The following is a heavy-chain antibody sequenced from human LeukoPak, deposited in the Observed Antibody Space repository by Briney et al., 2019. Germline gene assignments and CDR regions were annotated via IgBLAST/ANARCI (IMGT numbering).Heavy chain of an antibody. CDR3: ARQTTVTTFDY. D-gene: IGHD4-11*01. V-gene: IGHV1-46*01. CDR2: INPSGGST. J-gene: IGHJ4*02. Sequence: ASVKVSCKASGYTFTSYGISWVRQAPGQGLEWMGIINPSGGSTSYAQKFQGRVTMTRDTSTSTVYMELSSLRSEDTAVYYCARQTTVTTFDYWGQGTLVTVSS. CDR1: GYTFTSYG.